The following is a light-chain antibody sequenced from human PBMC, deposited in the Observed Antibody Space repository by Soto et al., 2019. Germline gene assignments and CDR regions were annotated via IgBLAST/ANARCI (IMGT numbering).Light chain of an antibody. CDR3: GAWDDSLNGWV. J-gene: IGLJ3*02. V-gene: IGLV1-40*01. Sequence: QSVLTQPPSVSGAPGQRVTISCTGSSSNIGAGYDVHWYQQLPGTAPKLLIYGNSNRPSGVPDRFSGSKSGTSASLAISGLQSEDEADYYCGAWDDSLNGWVFGGGTKVTVL. CDR1: SSNIGAGYD. CDR2: GNS.